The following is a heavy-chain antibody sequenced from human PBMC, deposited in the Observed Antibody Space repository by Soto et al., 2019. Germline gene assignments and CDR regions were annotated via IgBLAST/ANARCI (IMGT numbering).Heavy chain of an antibody. V-gene: IGHV1-69*01. D-gene: IGHD2-15*01. J-gene: IGHJ3*02. Sequence: QVQLVQSGAEVKKPGSSVKVSCKASGGTFSSYAISWVRQAPGQGLEWMGGIIPIFGTANYAQKFQGRVPITADESTSTAYMELSSLRSEDTAVYYCARATGYCSGGSCYLPQSDAFDIWGQGTMVTVSS. CDR3: ARATGYCSGGSCYLPQSDAFDI. CDR2: IIPIFGTA. CDR1: GGTFSSYA.